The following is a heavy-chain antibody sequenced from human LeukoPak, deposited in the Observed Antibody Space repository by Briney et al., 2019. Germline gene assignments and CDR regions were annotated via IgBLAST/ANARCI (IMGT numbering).Heavy chain of an antibody. CDR3: AGSGTHYYYYYMDV. CDR2: MNPNSGNT. J-gene: IGHJ6*03. V-gene: IGHV1-8*03. D-gene: IGHD3-10*01. CDR1: GYTFTSYD. Sequence: EASVKVSCKASGYTFTSYDINWVRQATGQGLEWMGWMNPNSGNTGYAQKFQGRVTITRNTSISTAYMELSSLRSEDTAVYYCAGSGTHYYYYYMDVWGKGTTVTISS.